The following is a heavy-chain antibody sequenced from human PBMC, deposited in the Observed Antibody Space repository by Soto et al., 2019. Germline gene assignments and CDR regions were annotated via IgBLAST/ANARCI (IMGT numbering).Heavy chain of an antibody. CDR3: AKLSSYDYYYYIDV. Sequence: GGSLRLSCAASGYTLGAFAMNWARQALRKGLEWVSAITGSGGSTYYVDSVKGRFTNSSNNTMNTLHLKMNSMRAEDSAVYYFAKLSSYDYYYYIDVSAKRTTVTVSS. J-gene: IGHJ6*03. CDR1: GYTLGAFA. V-gene: IGHV3-23*01. D-gene: IGHD2-2*01. CDR2: ITGSGGST.